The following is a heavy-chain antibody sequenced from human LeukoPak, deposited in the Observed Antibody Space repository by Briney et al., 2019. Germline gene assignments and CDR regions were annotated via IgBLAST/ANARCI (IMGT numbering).Heavy chain of an antibody. D-gene: IGHD2-8*01. J-gene: IGHJ4*02. V-gene: IGHV3-23*01. CDR3: ARLMVYVGDY. Sequence: GGSLRLSCAASGFTFSSYAMSWVRQAPGKGLEWVSAISGSGGSTYYADSVKGRFTISRDNSKNTLYLQMNILRAEDTAVYYCARLMVYVGDYWGQGTWSPSPQ. CDR2: ISGSGGST. CDR1: GFTFSSYA.